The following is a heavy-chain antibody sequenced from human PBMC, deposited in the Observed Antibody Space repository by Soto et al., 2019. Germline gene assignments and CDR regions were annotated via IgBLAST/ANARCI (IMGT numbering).Heavy chain of an antibody. Sequence: QVQLVQSGAEVKKPGASVKVSCKASGYTFTSYGISWVRQAPGQGLEWMGWISAYNGNTNYAQKLQGRVTMTTDTSTSTAYMELRSLRSDDTDVYYCAGWGIVVVPAHQEGFDPWGQGTRVTVSS. D-gene: IGHD2-2*01. CDR1: GYTFTSYG. CDR2: ISAYNGNT. J-gene: IGHJ5*02. V-gene: IGHV1-18*01. CDR3: AGWGIVVVPAHQEGFDP.